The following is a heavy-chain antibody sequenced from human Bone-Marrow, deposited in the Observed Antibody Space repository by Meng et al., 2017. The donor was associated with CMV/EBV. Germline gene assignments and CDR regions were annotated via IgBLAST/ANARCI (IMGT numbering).Heavy chain of an antibody. CDR1: GFTFSSYA. V-gene: IGHV3-21*01. D-gene: IGHD6-19*01. CDR3: ARYGERWLVLYGMDV. Sequence: SCAASGFTFSSYAMSWVRQAPGKGLEWVSSISSSSSYIYYADSVKGRFTISRDNAKNSLYLQMNSLRAEDTAVYYWARYGERWLVLYGMDVWGQGTTVTVSS. CDR2: ISSSSSYI. J-gene: IGHJ6*02.